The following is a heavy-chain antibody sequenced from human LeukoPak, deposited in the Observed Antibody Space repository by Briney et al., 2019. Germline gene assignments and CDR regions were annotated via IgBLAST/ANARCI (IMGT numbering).Heavy chain of an antibody. CDR1: GFTFTTSA. Sequence: GTSVRVSCKASGFTFTTSAMQWARQARGQRLEWIGWIVVDTGYTNYAQTFQEGLTITRDMSTSTAYMDLSSLRSEDTAVYYCAADLMPQTGYAYGMGVWGQGTTVTVSS. D-gene: IGHD5-12*01. V-gene: IGHV1-58*02. J-gene: IGHJ6*02. CDR3: AADLMPQTGYAYGMGV. CDR2: IVVDTGYT.